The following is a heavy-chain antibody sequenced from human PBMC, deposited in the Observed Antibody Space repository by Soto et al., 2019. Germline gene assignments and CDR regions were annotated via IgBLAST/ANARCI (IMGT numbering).Heavy chain of an antibody. D-gene: IGHD2-8*01. V-gene: IGHV3-30*03. CDR2: ISYDGSNK. J-gene: IGHJ4*02. Sequence: SLRLSCAASGFTFSSYGMHWVRQAPGKGLEWVAVISYDGSNKYYADSVKGRFTISRDNSKNTLYLQMNSLKTEDTAVYYCTTDPGGGVTPREVPDYWGQGTLVTVSS. CDR1: GFTFSSYG. CDR3: TTDPGGGVTPREVPDY.